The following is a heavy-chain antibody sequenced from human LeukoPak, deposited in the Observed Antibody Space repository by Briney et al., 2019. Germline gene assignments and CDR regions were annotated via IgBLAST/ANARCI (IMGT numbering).Heavy chain of an antibody. CDR2: INPNSGGT. CDR3: ARGDSGYGY. J-gene: IGHJ4*02. Sequence: ASVKVSCKVSGYTFIGYHIHWVRQAPGQGLEWMGWINPNSGGTSDAQKFQGRITITRDTSISTVYMELSRLRSDDTAVYHCARGDSGYGYWGQGTLVTVSS. V-gene: IGHV1-2*02. D-gene: IGHD5-12*01. CDR1: GYTFIGYH.